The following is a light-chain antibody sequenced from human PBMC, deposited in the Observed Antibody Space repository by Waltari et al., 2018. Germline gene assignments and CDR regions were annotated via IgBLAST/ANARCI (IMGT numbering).Light chain of an antibody. CDR2: GKN. Sequence: SSELTQDPVVSVALGQTATITCKGRRLATFSANWYQQRPGQAPVLVFYGKNSRPSGIPDRFSGSNSGNSASLTITGTQAEDEAAYYCNSRDTSGKHVLFGGGTKLTVL. J-gene: IGLJ2*01. V-gene: IGLV3-19*01. CDR3: NSRDTSGKHVL. CDR1: RLATFS.